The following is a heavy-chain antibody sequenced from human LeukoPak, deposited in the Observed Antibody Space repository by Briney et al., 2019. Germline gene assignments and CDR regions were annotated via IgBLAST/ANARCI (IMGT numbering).Heavy chain of an antibody. J-gene: IGHJ6*03. CDR3: ARAFRAVTGTSLTNYYYYMDV. CDR2: MNPNSGNT. CDR1: GYTFTNYD. Sequence: GASVKVSCKASGYTFTNYDINWVRQASGQGLEWMGWMNPNSGNTGYAQKFQGRFTMTWDTSISTAYMELSSLRSEDTAVYYCARAFRAVTGTSLTNYYYYMDVWGKGTTVTVSS. V-gene: IGHV1-8*01. D-gene: IGHD1-20*01.